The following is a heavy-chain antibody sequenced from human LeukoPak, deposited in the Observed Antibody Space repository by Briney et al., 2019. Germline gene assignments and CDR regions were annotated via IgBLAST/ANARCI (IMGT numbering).Heavy chain of an antibody. V-gene: IGHV3-48*03. J-gene: IGHJ4*02. CDR1: GFTFSSFE. Sequence: GGSLRLSCTASGFTFSSFEMNWVRQAPGKGLEWVSHITSSGSASYYADPVKGRFTISRDNAKNPQYLQMNRLRAEDTAVYYCARVGYSSTWVFDYWGQGTLVTVSS. D-gene: IGHD6-13*01. CDR3: ARVGYSSTWVFDY. CDR2: ITSSGSAS.